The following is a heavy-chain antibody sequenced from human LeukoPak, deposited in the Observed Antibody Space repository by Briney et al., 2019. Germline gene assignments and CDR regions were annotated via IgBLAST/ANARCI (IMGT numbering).Heavy chain of an antibody. D-gene: IGHD3-16*01. J-gene: IGHJ4*02. V-gene: IGHV1-2*02. Sequence: ASVKVSCKASGYTFTGYYMHWVRQAPGQGLEWMGWINPNSGGTNYAQKFQGRVTMTRDTSISTAYMELSRLRSDDTAVYYCARAYDYVWGSYSYVDYWGQGTLVTVSS. CDR3: ARAYDYVWGSYSYVDY. CDR1: GYTFTGYY. CDR2: INPNSGGT.